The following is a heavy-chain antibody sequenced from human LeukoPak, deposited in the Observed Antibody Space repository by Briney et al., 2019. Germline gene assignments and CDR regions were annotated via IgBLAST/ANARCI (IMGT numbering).Heavy chain of an antibody. J-gene: IGHJ4*02. CDR3: ARSGYDFWSGSRGDLSLLYFDF. CDR2: INPSGGST. CDR1: GYTFTSYY. V-gene: IGHV1-46*01. Sequence: ASVKVSCKASGYTFTSYYMHWVRQAPGQGLEWMGIINPSGGSTSYAQKFQGRVTMTRDTSTSTVYMELSSLRSEDTAVYYCARSGYDFWSGSRGDLSLLYFDFWGQGTLVTVSS. D-gene: IGHD3-3*01.